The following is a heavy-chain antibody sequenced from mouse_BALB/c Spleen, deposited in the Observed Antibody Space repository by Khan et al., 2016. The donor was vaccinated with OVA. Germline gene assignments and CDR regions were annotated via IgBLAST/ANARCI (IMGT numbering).Heavy chain of an antibody. CDR1: GYTFTSFG. Sequence: QIQLVQSGPELKKPGETVKISCKASGYTFTSFGMNWVKQSPGKGLKWMGFINTYTGQPTYADDFKGRFAFSLETSASTAYLQINNLKNEDTSTYFCARVGYSGTMGYWGQGTSVTVSS. J-gene: IGHJ4*01. D-gene: IGHD2-14*01. CDR2: INTYTGQP. CDR3: ARVGYSGTMGY. V-gene: IGHV9-3-1*01.